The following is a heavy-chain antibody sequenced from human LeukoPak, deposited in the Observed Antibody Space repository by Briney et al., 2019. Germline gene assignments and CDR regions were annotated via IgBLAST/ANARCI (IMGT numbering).Heavy chain of an antibody. CDR3: ARVSDAFDYFFDS. J-gene: IGHJ4*02. CDR2: VSRSSRFI. Sequence: PGGSLRLSCAASGFAFSTYSMNWVRQAPGKGLEWVSSVSRSSRFIFYADSVQGRFTISRDDATDSLFLQMNSLRAEDTAVYYCARVSDAFDYFFDSWGQGTLVTVSS. V-gene: IGHV3-21*01. D-gene: IGHD5-12*01. CDR1: GFAFSTYS.